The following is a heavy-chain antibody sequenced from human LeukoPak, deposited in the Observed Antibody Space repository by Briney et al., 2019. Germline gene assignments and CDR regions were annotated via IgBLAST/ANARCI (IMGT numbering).Heavy chain of an antibody. D-gene: IGHD6-19*01. CDR3: ARVRYSSGCLNY. Sequence: GGSPRLSCAASGFTVSSNYMSWVRQAPGKGLEWVSVIYSGGSTYYADSVKGRFTISRDNSKNTLYLQMNSLRAEDTAVYYCARVRYSSGCLNYWGQGTLVTVSS. CDR2: IYSGGST. CDR1: GFTVSSNY. V-gene: IGHV3-53*01. J-gene: IGHJ4*02.